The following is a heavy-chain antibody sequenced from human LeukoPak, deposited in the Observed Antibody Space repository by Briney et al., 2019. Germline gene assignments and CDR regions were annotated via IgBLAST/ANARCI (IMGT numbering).Heavy chain of an antibody. Sequence: ASVKVSCKASGYTFTSYGISWVRQAPGQGLEWMGWISAYNGNTNYAQKLQGRVTMTTDTSTSTAYMELRSLRSDDTAVYYCAREGGTPESYSCGSGSYCSDFIGYWGQGTLVTVSS. D-gene: IGHD3-10*01. CDR3: AREGGTPESYSCGSGSYCSDFIGY. J-gene: IGHJ4*02. CDR1: GYTFTSYG. CDR2: ISAYNGNT. V-gene: IGHV1-18*01.